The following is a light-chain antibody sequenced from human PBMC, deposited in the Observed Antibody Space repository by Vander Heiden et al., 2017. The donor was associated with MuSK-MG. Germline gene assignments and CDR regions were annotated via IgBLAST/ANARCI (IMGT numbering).Light chain of an antibody. CDR3: CSFAGGYSYV. Sequence: QSALTQPRSVSGSPGQSVTISCTGSSRDLGAYNSVSWYQQHPGTPPKLIISDVDKRPSGAPDRFSGSKSGDTASLTISGLQAEDEADYYCCSFAGGYSYVFGTGTKVTVL. V-gene: IGLV2-11*01. J-gene: IGLJ1*01. CDR2: DVD. CDR1: SRDLGAYNS.